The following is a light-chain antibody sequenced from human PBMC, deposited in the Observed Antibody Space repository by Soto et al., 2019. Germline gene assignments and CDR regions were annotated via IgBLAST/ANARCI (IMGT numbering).Light chain of an antibody. Sequence: EMVMTQSPATLSVSPGERATLSCRASQSVSSSYLVWHQQKPGQAPRLLIYAASRRATGIPDRFSGSGSGADFTLTISSLEPEDFAVYYCQQRSSWPITFGQGTRLEIK. J-gene: IGKJ5*01. CDR3: QQRSSWPIT. CDR2: AAS. CDR1: QSVSSSY. V-gene: IGKV3D-20*02.